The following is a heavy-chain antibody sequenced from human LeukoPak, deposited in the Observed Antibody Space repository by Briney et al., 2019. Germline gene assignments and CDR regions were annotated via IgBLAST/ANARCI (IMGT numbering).Heavy chain of an antibody. D-gene: IGHD6-19*01. J-gene: IGHJ4*02. V-gene: IGHV3-23*01. CDR3: AKATIEQWLVKVDSFDS. Sequence: GGSLRLSCAASGFTFNTYAMSWVRQAPGKGLEWVSSISGGGDTTNYADSVKGRFTISRDNSKNTLYLQMNSLRGEDTARYYCAKATIEQWLVKVDSFDSWGQGTLVTVSS. CDR1: GFTFNTYA. CDR2: ISGGGDTT.